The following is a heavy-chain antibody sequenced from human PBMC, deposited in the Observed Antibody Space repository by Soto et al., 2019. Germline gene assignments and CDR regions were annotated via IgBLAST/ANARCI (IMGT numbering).Heavy chain of an antibody. V-gene: IGHV2-5*02. J-gene: IGHJ5*02. CDR1: GFSLSTSGMG. Sequence: SGPTLGNPTQTLTLTCTFSGFSLSTSGMGVGWIRQPPGKALEWLALIYWDDDKRYSPSLKSRLTITKDTSKNQVVLTMTNMDPVDTATYYCAHRRAYCTGGSCYPILFAPWGQGTLVTVSS. CDR3: AHRRAYCTGGSCYPILFAP. D-gene: IGHD2-15*01. CDR2: IYWDDDK.